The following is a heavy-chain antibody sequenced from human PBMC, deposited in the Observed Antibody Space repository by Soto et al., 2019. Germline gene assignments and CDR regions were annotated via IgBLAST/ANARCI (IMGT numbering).Heavy chain of an antibody. J-gene: IGHJ4*02. CDR2: ISSSSSYT. V-gene: IGHV3-11*06. Sequence: GSLRLSCAASGFTFSDYYMSWIRQAPGKGLEWVSYISSSSSYTNYADSVKGRFTISRDNAKNSLYLQMNSLRAEDTAVYYCARASLDDFWTDYWAQGTLVTVSS. D-gene: IGHD3-3*01. CDR1: GFTFSDYY. CDR3: ARASLDDFWTDY.